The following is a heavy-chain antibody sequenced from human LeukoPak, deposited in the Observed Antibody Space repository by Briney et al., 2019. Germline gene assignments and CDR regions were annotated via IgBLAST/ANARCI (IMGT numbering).Heavy chain of an antibody. CDR2: INHSGST. CDR3: ARLSSGRTIFGVVNNRYYYYYMDV. CDR1: GGSFSGHY. Sequence: PSETLSLTCAVYGGSFSGHYWSWIRQPPGKGLEWIGEINHSGSTNYNPSLKSRVTISVDMSKNQFSLELSSVTAADTAVYYCARLSSGRTIFGVVNNRYYYYYMDVWGKGTTVTVSS. D-gene: IGHD3-3*01. J-gene: IGHJ6*03. V-gene: IGHV4-34*01.